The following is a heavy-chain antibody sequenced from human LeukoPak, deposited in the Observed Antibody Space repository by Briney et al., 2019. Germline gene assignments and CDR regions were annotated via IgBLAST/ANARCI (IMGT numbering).Heavy chain of an antibody. CDR2: IIPIFGTA. V-gene: IGHV1-69*05. CDR3: ARESKELLAFFDY. CDR1: GGTFSSYA. D-gene: IGHD1-26*01. J-gene: IGHJ4*02. Sequence: SVKVSCKASGGTFSSYAISWVRQAPGQGLEWMGGIIPIFGTANYAQKFQGRVTITTDESTSTAYMELSSLGSEDTAVYYCARESKELLAFFDYWGQGTLVTVSS.